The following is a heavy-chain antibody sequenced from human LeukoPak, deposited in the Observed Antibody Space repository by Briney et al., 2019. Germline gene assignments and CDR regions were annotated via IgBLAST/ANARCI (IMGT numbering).Heavy chain of an antibody. CDR1: GFTFSTYA. J-gene: IGHJ4*02. V-gene: IGHV3-23*01. D-gene: IGHD3-10*01. CDR3: AKRASGSGSSLYYFDY. CDR2: ISGSGSST. Sequence: QPGGSLRLSCAASGFTFSTYAMSWVRQAPGKGLEWVSGISGSGSSTYYADSVKGRFTISRDNSKNTVYLQMNSLRAEDTAVYYCAKRASGSGSSLYYFDYWGQGTLVTVSS.